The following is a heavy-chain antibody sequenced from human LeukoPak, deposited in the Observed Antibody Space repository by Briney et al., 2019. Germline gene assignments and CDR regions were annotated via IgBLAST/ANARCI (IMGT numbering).Heavy chain of an antibody. V-gene: IGHV3-23*01. CDR1: GFTFSSYA. CDR3: AKESANWGYNWFDP. D-gene: IGHD7-27*01. CDR2: ISGGGGST. J-gene: IGHJ5*02. Sequence: PGGSLRLSCAASGFTFSSYAMSWVRQAPGKRLEWVSAISGGGGSTYYADSVKGRFTISRDNSKNTLYLQMNSLRAEDTAVYYCAKESANWGYNWFDPWGQGTLVTVSS.